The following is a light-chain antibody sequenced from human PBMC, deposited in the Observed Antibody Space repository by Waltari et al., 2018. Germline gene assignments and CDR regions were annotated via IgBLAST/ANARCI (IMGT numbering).Light chain of an antibody. V-gene: IGKV4-1*01. CDR3: QQYYSTPRT. CDR1: QSVLYSSNNKNY. J-gene: IGKJ2*01. CDR2: WAS. Sequence: DIAMTQSPDSLAVSMGERDTITCKSSQSVLYSSNNKNYLAWYQQKPGQPPKLLIYWASTRESGVPDRFSGSGSGTDFTLTISSLQAEDVAVYYCQQYYSTPRTFGQGTKLEIK.